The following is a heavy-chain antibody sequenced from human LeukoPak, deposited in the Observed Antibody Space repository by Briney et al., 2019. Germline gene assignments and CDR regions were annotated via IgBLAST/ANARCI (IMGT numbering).Heavy chain of an antibody. CDR2: ISTSGSDA. CDR1: GFTFSDYY. Sequence: GGSLRLSCAASGFTFSDYYMSWIRQAPGKGLEWVSYISTSGSDAYYADSVKGRFTISRDNAKNSLYLQMNSLRAEDTAAYYCARANGDYYDSSGYYPNYFGYWGQGTLVTVSS. CDR3: ARANGDYYDSSGYYPNYFGY. D-gene: IGHD3-22*01. J-gene: IGHJ4*02. V-gene: IGHV3-11*01.